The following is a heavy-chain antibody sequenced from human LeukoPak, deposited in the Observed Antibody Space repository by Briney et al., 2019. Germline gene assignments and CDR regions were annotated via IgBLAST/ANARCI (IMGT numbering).Heavy chain of an antibody. Sequence: PSETLSLTCTVSGGSISSYYWSWIRQPPGKGLEGIGYIYYSGSTNYNPSLKSRVTISVDTSKNQFSLKLSSVTASDTAVYSCASYWVCYDSSGLDGFDFWGQGTLVTVSS. V-gene: IGHV4-59*01. D-gene: IGHD3-22*01. J-gene: IGHJ3*01. CDR1: GGSISSYY. CDR2: IYYSGST. CDR3: ASYWVCYDSSGLDGFDF.